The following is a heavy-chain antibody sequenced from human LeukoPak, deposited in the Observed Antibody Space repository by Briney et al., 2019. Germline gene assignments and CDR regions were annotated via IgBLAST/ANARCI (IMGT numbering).Heavy chain of an antibody. V-gene: IGHV3-15*01. CDR3: TREYGSGSYSHYYYYMDV. Sequence: PGGSLRLSCAASGFAFKNAWMSWVRQAPGKGLEWLGLIKRKTEGATTDYSAPVKGRFTISRDDSENTLYLQMSSLKTEDTAVYYCTREYGSGSYSHYYYYMDVWGKGTTVTISS. J-gene: IGHJ6*03. CDR1: GFAFKNAW. CDR2: IKRKTEGATT. D-gene: IGHD3-10*01.